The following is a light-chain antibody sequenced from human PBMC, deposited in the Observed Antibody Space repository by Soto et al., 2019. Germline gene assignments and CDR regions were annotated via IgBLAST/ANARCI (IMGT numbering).Light chain of an antibody. J-gene: IGLJ3*02. CDR2: NNH. V-gene: IGLV1-44*01. Sequence: QYVLTQTPSAYGTPGQRVTISCSGSSSNIGSNTVNWYQQLPGTAPKLLIYNNHQRPSGVPDRFSGSKSGTSASLAISGLQSEDEADYYCATWDDSLFGRVFGGGTKLTVL. CDR1: SSNIGSNT. CDR3: ATWDDSLFGRV.